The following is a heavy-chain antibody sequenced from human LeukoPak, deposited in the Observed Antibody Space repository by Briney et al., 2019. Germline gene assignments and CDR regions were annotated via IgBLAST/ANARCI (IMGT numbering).Heavy chain of an antibody. Sequence: GASVTVSCKCSGYTFTCYGISLVRQAPGQGLEWMGCISAYNCNTNYAQKLQGRVTMTTDTSTSTAYKELRSLRSDDTAVYYCARDRGKYFKTEYFDSWGQGTMVTVSS. CDR1: GYTFTCYG. J-gene: IGHJ3*02. CDR2: ISAYNCNT. D-gene: IGHD3-10*01. CDR3: ARDRGKYFKTEYFDS. V-gene: IGHV1-18*01.